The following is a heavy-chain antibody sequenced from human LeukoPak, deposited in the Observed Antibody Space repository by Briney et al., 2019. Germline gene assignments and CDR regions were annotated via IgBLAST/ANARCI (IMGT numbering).Heavy chain of an antibody. V-gene: IGHV4-34*01. D-gene: IGHD3-16*02. J-gene: IGHJ4*02. Sequence: SETLSLTCAVYGGSFSGYYWSWIRQPPGKGLEWIGEINHSGSTNYNPSLKSRVTILVDTSKNQFSLKLSSVTAADTAVYYCARKRIPNDYVWGSYRYTPYYFDYWGQGTLVTVSS. CDR1: GGSFSGYY. CDR3: ARKRIPNDYVWGSYRYTPYYFDY. CDR2: INHSGST.